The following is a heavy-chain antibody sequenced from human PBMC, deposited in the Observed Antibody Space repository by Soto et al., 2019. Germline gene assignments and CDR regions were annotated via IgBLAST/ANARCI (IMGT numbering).Heavy chain of an antibody. Sequence: QTLSLTCAFSGDMVPSNRAAWNWFRHSPSRGLEWLGRTYYRSKWYSDYAVSVKSRITINPDTSSNHFSLRLDSVIPEDTAVYYCARSVETWDYVTWGQGAPVTVSS. V-gene: IGHV6-1*01. CDR1: GDMVPSNRAA. D-gene: IGHD3-16*01. CDR3: ARSVETWDYVT. CDR2: TYYRSKWYS. J-gene: IGHJ4*02.